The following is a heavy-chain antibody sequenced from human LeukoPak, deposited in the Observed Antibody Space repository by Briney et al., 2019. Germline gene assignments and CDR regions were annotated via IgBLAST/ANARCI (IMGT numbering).Heavy chain of an antibody. CDR2: IWYDGSNK. D-gene: IGHD2-15*01. Sequence: GGSLRLSCAASGFTFSSYSMNWVRQAPGKGLEWVAVIWYDGSNKYYADSVKGRFTISRDNSKNTLYLQMNSLRAEDTAVYYCAREGEDPLDYWGQGTLVTVSS. V-gene: IGHV3-33*08. CDR1: GFTFSSYS. CDR3: AREGEDPLDY. J-gene: IGHJ4*02.